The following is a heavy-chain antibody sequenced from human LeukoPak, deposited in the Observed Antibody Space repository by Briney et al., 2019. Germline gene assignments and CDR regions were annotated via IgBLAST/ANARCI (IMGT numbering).Heavy chain of an antibody. CDR1: GGSGRNDY. CDR3: ARGRLVHFPYYYYYLDV. V-gene: IGHV4-59*02. D-gene: IGHD3-3*02. J-gene: IGHJ6*03. CDR2: VHSTDGT. Sequence: KASETLSLTCSVSGGSGRNDYWTWVRQAPGKGLEWIGYVHSTDGTNYSPSLNSRITISLAKSKLQFSLRVTAVTAADTAVYYCARGRLVHFPYYYYYLDVWGGGTTVTVSS.